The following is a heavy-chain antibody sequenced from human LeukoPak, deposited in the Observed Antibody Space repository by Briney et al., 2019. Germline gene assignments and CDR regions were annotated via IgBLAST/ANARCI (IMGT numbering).Heavy chain of an antibody. D-gene: IGHD4-11*01. CDR3: ARAVDYRNYFDY. V-gene: IGHV4-31*03. CDR1: GDSMTRGGYY. CDR2: IYHSGTT. Sequence: SQTLSLTCTVSGDSMTRGGYYWSWVRQHPGKGLEWIGFIYHSGTTFYNPSLEGRAAISVDTSQNQFSLKLTSVTAADTAVYYCARAVDYRNYFDYWGQGTLVAVSS. J-gene: IGHJ4*02.